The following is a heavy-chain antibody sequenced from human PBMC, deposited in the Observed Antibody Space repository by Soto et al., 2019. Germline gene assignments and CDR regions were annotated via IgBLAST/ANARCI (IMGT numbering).Heavy chain of an antibody. V-gene: IGHV4-34*01. Sequence: SETLSLTCAVYGGSFSGYYWSWIRQPPGKGLEWIGEINHSGSTNYNPSLKSRVTISVDTSKNQFSLKLGSVTAADTAVYYCARSGGRGGYDFWSGYPSMDVWGKGTTVTVSS. CDR1: GGSFSGYY. CDR2: INHSGST. J-gene: IGHJ6*04. D-gene: IGHD3-3*01. CDR3: ARSGGRGGYDFWSGYPSMDV.